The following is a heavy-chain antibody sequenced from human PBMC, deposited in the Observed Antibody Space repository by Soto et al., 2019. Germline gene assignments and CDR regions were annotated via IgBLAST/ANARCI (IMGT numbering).Heavy chain of an antibody. J-gene: IGHJ6*03. CDR1: GYTFTSYG. V-gene: IGHV1-18*01. D-gene: IGHD2-2*02. CDR3: ARVSVGVPAAISRYYYYYMDV. Sequence: ASVKVSCKASGYTFTSYGISWVRQAPGQGLEWMGWISAYNGNTNYAQKLQGRVTMTTDTSTSTAYMELRSLRSDDTAVYYCARVSVGVPAAISRYYYYYMDVWGKGTTVTVSS. CDR2: ISAYNGNT.